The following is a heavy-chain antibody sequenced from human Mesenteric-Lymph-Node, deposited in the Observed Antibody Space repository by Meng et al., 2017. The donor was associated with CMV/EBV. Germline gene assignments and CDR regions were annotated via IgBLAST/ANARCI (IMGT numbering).Heavy chain of an antibody. V-gene: IGHV1-69*04. CDR2: IIHILGIA. CDR3: TNYYGSAYYFDY. Sequence: KASGGTFSSYAISWVRQAPGQGLEWMGRIIHILGIANYAQKFQGRVTITADKSTSTAYMELSSLRSEDTAVYYCTNYYGSAYYFDYWGQGTLVTVSS. J-gene: IGHJ4*02. D-gene: IGHD3-10*01. CDR1: GGTFSSYA.